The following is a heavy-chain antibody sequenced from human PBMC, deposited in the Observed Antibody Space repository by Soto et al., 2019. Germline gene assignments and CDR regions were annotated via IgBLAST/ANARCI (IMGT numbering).Heavy chain of an antibody. Sequence: PGGSLRLSCAASGFIFSSYWMSWVRQAPGKGLEWVANIKQDGSETDYVDSVKGRFTISRDNAKNSLYLQMNTLRAEDTAVYYCAREGPFAYWGQGTLVTVSS. V-gene: IGHV3-7*03. CDR2: IKQDGSET. CDR3: AREGPFAY. D-gene: IGHD3-10*01. J-gene: IGHJ4*02. CDR1: GFIFSSYW.